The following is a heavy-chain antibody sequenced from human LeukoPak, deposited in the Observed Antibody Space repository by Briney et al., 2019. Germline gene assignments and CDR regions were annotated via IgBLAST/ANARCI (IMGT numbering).Heavy chain of an antibody. CDR2: ISAYNGRT. Sequence: ASVKVSCKASGYTFTSSYINWVRQAPGQRLEWMGWISAYNGRTNYAQKFQGRVTMTTDSSTSTAYMDLTSLRSDDTAVYYCSRGGTYYPCIDYWGQGTLVTVSS. V-gene: IGHV1-18*01. CDR3: SRGGTYYPCIDY. CDR1: GYTFTSSY. J-gene: IGHJ4*02. D-gene: IGHD1-26*01.